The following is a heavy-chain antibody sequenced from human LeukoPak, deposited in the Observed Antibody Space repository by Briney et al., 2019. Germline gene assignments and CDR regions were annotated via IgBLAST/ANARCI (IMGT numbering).Heavy chain of an antibody. CDR3: ASTGGLWGGTGVDY. CDR2: IYHSGST. D-gene: IGHD3-3*01. Sequence: PSETLSLACTVSGYSISSGYYWGWIRQPPGKGPEWIGSIYHSGSTYYNPSLKSRVTISVDTSKNQFSLKLSSVTAADTAVYYCASTGGLWGGTGVDYWGQGTLVTVSS. V-gene: IGHV4-38-2*02. CDR1: GYSISSGYY. J-gene: IGHJ4*02.